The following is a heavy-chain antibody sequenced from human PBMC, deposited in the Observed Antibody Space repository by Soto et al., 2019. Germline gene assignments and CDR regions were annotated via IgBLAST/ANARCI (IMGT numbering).Heavy chain of an antibody. J-gene: IGHJ4*02. CDR2: IYWDDDK. Sequence: QITLKESGPTLVKPTQTLTLTCTFSGFSLSTSGVGVGWIRQPPGKALEWLALIYWDDDKRYSPSLKSRPTITKDTSKNQVVLTMTNMDPVDAATYYCAHKTGRGANFDYWGQGTLVTVSS. D-gene: IGHD3-10*01. CDR1: GFSLSTSGVG. CDR3: AHKTGRGANFDY. V-gene: IGHV2-5*02.